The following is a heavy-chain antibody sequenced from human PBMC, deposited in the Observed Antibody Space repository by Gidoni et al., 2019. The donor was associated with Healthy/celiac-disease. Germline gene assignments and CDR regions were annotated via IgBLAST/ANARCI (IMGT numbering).Heavy chain of an antibody. V-gene: IGHV1-69*01. D-gene: IGHD6-19*01. J-gene: IGHJ6*03. Sequence: QVQLVQSGAEVKKPGSSVKVSCKASGGTFSSYAISWVRQAPGQGLEWMGGIIPIFGTANYAQKFQGRVTITADESTSTAYMELSSLRSEDTAVYYCARDSGWYFRDYYYYMDVWGKGTTVTVSS. CDR3: ARDSGWYFRDYYYYMDV. CDR2: IIPIFGTA. CDR1: GGTFSSYA.